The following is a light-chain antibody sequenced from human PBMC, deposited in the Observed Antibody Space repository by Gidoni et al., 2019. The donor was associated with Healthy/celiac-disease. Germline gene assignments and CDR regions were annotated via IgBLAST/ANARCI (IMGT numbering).Light chain of an antibody. V-gene: IGKV1-12*01. CDR1: PGISSW. CDR2: AAS. Sequence: DIQMTQSPSSVSASVGDRVTITCRASPGISSWLAWYQQKPGTAPKLLIYAASSLQSGVPSTCSGSGSGTYFTLTISSLQPEDFATYYCQQANSFPLTFGPGTKVEIK. CDR3: QQANSFPLT. J-gene: IGKJ3*01.